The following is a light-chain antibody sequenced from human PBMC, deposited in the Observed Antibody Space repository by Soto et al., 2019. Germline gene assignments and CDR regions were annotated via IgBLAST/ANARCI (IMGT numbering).Light chain of an antibody. CDR2: EVS. CDR1: SSDVGNYNL. CDR3: CSYAGSSTLV. Sequence: QSVLTQPASVSGSPGQSITISCTGTSSDVGNYNLVSWYQQHPGKAPKLMIYEVSKWPSGVSNRFSGSKSGSTASLTISGLQAEDEADYYCCSYAGSSTLVFGGGTQLTVL. J-gene: IGLJ3*02. V-gene: IGLV2-23*02.